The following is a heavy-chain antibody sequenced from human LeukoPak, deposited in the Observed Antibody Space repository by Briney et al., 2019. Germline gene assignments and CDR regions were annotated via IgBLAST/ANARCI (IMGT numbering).Heavy chain of an antibody. CDR2: MYYSGGT. CDR1: GGSISSSSFF. Sequence: SETLSLTCTVSGGSISSSSFFWGWIRRPPGKGLEWIGSMYYSGGTYYNPSLKSRITISIYTSKNQFSLKLSSVTAADTAVYYCARHKSLGSSAYYYPFDYWGQGTLVTVSS. CDR3: ARHKSLGSSAYYYPFDY. V-gene: IGHV4-39*01. J-gene: IGHJ4*02. D-gene: IGHD3-22*01.